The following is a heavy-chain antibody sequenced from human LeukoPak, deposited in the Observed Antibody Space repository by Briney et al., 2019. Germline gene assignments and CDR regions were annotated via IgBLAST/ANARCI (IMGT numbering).Heavy chain of an antibody. Sequence: GRSLRLPCAASGFTFSSRGMHWVRQAPGKGLEWVGLIWYDGSNKYYADSVKGRFTISRDNSKNTLYLQMDSLRAEDTAVYYSARAGIVGLYYYYMDVWGKGTTVTVSS. CDR3: ARAGIVGLYYYYMDV. CDR1: GFTFSSRG. J-gene: IGHJ6*03. D-gene: IGHD2-21*01. V-gene: IGHV3-33*01. CDR2: IWYDGSNK.